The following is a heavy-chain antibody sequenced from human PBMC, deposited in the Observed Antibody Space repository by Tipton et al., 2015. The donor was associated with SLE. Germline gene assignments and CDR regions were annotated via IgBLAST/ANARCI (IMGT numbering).Heavy chain of an antibody. CDR3: ARDPYDSWSDYQATFDY. Sequence: GLVKPSQTLSLTCAISGDSVSSESATWNWIRQSPSRGFEWLGRTYYRSQWHSDYAASVRSRITVNPDTSKNQFSLKLSSVTAADTAVYYCARDPYDSWSDYQATFDYWGQGTLVTVSP. V-gene: IGHV6-1*01. J-gene: IGHJ4*02. CDR2: TYYRSQWHS. CDR1: GDSVSSESAT. D-gene: IGHD3-3*01.